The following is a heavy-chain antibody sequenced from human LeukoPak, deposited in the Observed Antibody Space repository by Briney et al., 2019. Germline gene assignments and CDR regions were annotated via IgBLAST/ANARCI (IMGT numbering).Heavy chain of an antibody. CDR1: GASITDIF. CDR3: ARELGREGGLGP. D-gene: IGHD1-26*01. V-gene: IGHV4-59*13. Sequence: SETLFLTCSVSGASITDIFWGWIRQTPGKGLEWIAIIHSRGYLTYNPALKSRVTVSLDTSKNQIFLKMTSMTAADTARYYCARELGREGGLGPWGQGALVTVSS. J-gene: IGHJ5*02. CDR2: IHSRGYL.